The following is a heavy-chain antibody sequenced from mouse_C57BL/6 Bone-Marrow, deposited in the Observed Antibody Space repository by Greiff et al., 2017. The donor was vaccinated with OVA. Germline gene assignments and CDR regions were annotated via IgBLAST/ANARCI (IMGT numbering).Heavy chain of an antibody. J-gene: IGHJ3*01. Sequence: VQLKQSGPELVKPGASVKISCKASGYSFTGYYMNWVKQSPEKSLEWIGEINPSTGGTTYNQKFKDKATLTVDKSSSTAYMQLSSLTSEDSAVYYCARGTGTWFAYWGQGTLVTVSA. CDR1: GYSFTGYY. D-gene: IGHD4-1*01. CDR2: INPSTGGT. V-gene: IGHV1-42*01. CDR3: ARGTGTWFAY.